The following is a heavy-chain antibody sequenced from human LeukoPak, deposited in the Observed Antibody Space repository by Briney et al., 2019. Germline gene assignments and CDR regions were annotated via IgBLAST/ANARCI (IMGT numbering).Heavy chain of an antibody. V-gene: IGHV1-46*01. CDR3: ARGGLRYFDWLFPDPNWFDP. D-gene: IGHD3-9*01. J-gene: IGHJ5*02. CDR1: GYTFTSYY. CDR2: INPSGGST. Sequence: GASVKVSCKASGYTFTSYYMHWVRQAPGQGLEWMGIINPSGGSTSYAQKFQGRVTMTRDMSTSTVYMELSSLRSEDTAVYYCARGGLRYFDWLFPDPNWFDPWGQGTLVTVSS.